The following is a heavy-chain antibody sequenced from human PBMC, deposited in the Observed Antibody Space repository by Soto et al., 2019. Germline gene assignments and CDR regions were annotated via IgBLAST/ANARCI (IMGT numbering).Heavy chain of an antibody. D-gene: IGHD3-3*01. CDR2: IIPIFGTA. V-gene: IGHV1-69*01. CDR3: ARGNLGYDFWSGYLDY. CDR1: GGTFSSYA. J-gene: IGHJ4*02. Sequence: QVQLVQSGAEVKKPGSSVKVSCKASGGTFSSYAISWVRQAPGQGLEWMGGIIPIFGTANYAQKFQGRVTITADEYTRTAYMELSSLRSEDTAVYYCARGNLGYDFWSGYLDYWGQGTLVTVSS.